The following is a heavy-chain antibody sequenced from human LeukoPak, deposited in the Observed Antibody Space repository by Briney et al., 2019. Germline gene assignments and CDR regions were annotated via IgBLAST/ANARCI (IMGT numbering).Heavy chain of an antibody. CDR1: EFTFRAYA. J-gene: IGHJ4*02. Sequence: GGSLRLSCAASEFTFRAYAWTWVRQAPGKGLEWVSSISGNGGYTYYADSVKGRFTISRDNSKDTLYLQMNSLRAEDTAVYYCAKWAGEVTHSRTYYGPLDHWGQGTLVTVSS. CDR3: AKWAGEVTHSRTYYGPLDH. D-gene: IGHD1-26*01. V-gene: IGHV3-23*01. CDR2: ISGNGGYT.